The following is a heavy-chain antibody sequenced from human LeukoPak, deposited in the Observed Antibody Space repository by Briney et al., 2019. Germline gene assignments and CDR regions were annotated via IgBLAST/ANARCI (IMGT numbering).Heavy chain of an antibody. CDR1: GGTFSSYA. J-gene: IGHJ3*02. CDR2: IIPIFGTA. V-gene: IGHV1-69*05. Sequence: GASVKVSCKAPGGTFSSYAISWVRQAPGQGREWMGGIIPIFGTANYAQKFQGRVTITTDESTSTPYMELSSLRSEDTAVYYCARGVWYYDSSGYPTPDALDISGEGTMVTVSS. CDR3: ARGVWYYDSSGYPTPDALDI. D-gene: IGHD3-22*01.